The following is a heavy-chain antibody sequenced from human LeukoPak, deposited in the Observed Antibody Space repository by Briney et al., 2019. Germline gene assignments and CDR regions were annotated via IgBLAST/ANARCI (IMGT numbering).Heavy chain of an antibody. Sequence: NPSETLSLTCSVSDDSISSNNYYWGWIRQPPGKGLEWIGYIYYSGSTNYNPSLKSRVAISVDTSKNQFSLKLSSVTAADTAVYYCARVTYYYDRHFDYWGQGTLVTVSS. CDR3: ARVTYYYDRHFDY. J-gene: IGHJ4*02. V-gene: IGHV4-61*05. CDR1: DDSISSNNYY. D-gene: IGHD3-22*01. CDR2: IYYSGST.